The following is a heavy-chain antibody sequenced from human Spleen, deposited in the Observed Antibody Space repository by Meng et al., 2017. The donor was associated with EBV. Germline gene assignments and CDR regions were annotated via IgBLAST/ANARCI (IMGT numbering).Heavy chain of an antibody. CDR1: GFRFSRYW. V-gene: IGHV3-74*01. Sequence: LVEVGGGLVKPGGSPRLSCAVSGFRFSRYWMHWVRQVPGKGLEWVSRTNEDGRITNYADSVKGRFTISRDNTKNTLYLQMNSLRAEDTAVYFCSRDLVGSDDDWGQGTLVTVSS. D-gene: IGHD6-25*01. CDR3: SRDLVGSDDD. J-gene: IGHJ4*02. CDR2: TNEDGRIT.